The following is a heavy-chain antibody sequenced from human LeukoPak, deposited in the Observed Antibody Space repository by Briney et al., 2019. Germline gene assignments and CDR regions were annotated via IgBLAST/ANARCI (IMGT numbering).Heavy chain of an antibody. CDR3: ARGHSIEPYYYYYYMDV. Sequence: SETLSLTCTVSGGSISSYYWSWIRQPPGKGLEWIGYIYYSGSTNYNPSLKSRVTISVDTSKNQFSLKLSSVTAADTAVYYCARGHSIEPYYYYYYMDVWGKGTTVTVSS. CDR1: GGSISSYY. D-gene: IGHD4-11*01. V-gene: IGHV4-59*01. CDR2: IYYSGST. J-gene: IGHJ6*03.